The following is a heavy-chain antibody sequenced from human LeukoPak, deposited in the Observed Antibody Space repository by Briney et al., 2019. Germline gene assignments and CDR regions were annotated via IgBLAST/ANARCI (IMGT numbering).Heavy chain of an antibody. CDR2: MNPNSGNT. CDR1: GYTFTSYD. CDR3: ARGSRYSGYFDY. Sequence: ASVKVSCKASGYTFTSYDINWVRQATGLGLEWMGWMNPNSGNTGYAQKFQGRVTMTRNTSISTAYMELSSLRSEDTAVYYCARGSRYSGYFDYWGQGTLVTVSS. D-gene: IGHD5-12*01. V-gene: IGHV1-8*01. J-gene: IGHJ4*02.